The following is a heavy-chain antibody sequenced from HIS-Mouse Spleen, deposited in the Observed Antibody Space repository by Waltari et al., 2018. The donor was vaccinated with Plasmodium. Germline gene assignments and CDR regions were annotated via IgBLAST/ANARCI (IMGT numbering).Heavy chain of an antibody. J-gene: IGHJ4*02. CDR2: IYYSGST. V-gene: IGHV4-39*07. CDR3: AREGPMVRGVIIDY. D-gene: IGHD3-10*01. CDR1: GGSSSSSRYY. Sequence: QLQRQESGPGLVKPSETLSLTCTVSGGSSSSSRYYWGWIRKPPGKGLEWIGSIYYSGSTYYNPSLKSRVTISVDTSKNQFSLKLSSVTAADTAVYYCAREGPMVRGVIIDYWGQGTLVTVSS.